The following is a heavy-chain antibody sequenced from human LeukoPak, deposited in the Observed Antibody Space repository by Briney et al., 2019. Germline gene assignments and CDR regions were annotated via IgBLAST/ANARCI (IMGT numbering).Heavy chain of an antibody. Sequence: GGSLRLSCAASGFTFSSYAMHWVRKAPGKGLEWVAVISYDGSNKYYADSVKGRFTISRDNSKNTLYLQMNSLRAEDTAVYYCASHGHSSGWYYFDYWGQGTLVTVSS. CDR1: GFTFSSYA. CDR2: ISYDGSNK. D-gene: IGHD6-19*01. CDR3: ASHGHSSGWYYFDY. V-gene: IGHV3-30*04. J-gene: IGHJ4*02.